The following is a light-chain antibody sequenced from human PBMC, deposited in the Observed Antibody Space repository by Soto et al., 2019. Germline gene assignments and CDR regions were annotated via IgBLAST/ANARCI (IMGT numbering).Light chain of an antibody. CDR1: QSVSSN. CDR2: GAS. J-gene: IGKJ2*01. V-gene: IGKV3-15*01. CDR3: QQYNNWPQT. Sequence: EIVMTQSPGTLSVSPGERATLSCRASQSVSSNLAWYQQKPGQAPRLLIYGASTRATGIPARFSGSGSGTEFTLTISSLQSEDFAFYYCQQYNNWPQTLGQGTKLEIK.